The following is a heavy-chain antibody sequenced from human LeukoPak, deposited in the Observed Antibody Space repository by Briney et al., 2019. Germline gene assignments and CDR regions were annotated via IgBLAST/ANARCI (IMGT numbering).Heavy chain of an antibody. CDR2: ISGSGGST. J-gene: IGHJ4*02. CDR1: GFTFSSYA. CDR3: ACFEYLFDY. Sequence: HPGGSLRLSCAASGFTFSSYAMSWVRQAPVKVLEWVSAISGSGGSTYYADSVKGRFTISRDNSKNTLYLQMNSLRAEDTAVYYCACFEYLFDYWGQGTLVTVPS. V-gene: IGHV3-23*01. D-gene: IGHD2-2*01.